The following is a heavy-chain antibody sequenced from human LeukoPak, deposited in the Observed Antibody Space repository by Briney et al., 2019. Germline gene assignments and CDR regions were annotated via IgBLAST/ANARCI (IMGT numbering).Heavy chain of an antibody. V-gene: IGHV3-66*04. CDR1: GFTVSSNY. CDR2: IYSGGNT. CDR3: ARHVYWWGSWGSSPFDY. J-gene: IGHJ4*02. Sequence: PGGSLRLSCAASGFTVSSNYMSWVRQAPGKGLEWVSIIYSGGNTYHADSVKGRFTISRDSSKNTVYLQMNSLRAEDTAVYYCARHVYWWGSWGSSPFDYWGQGTLVTVSS. D-gene: IGHD2-8*02.